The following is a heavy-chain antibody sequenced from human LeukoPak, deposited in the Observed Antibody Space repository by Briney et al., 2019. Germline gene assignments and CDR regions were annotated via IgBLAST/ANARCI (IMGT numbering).Heavy chain of an antibody. CDR3: AKEGIEAAGFDY. CDR2: ISYDGSNK. Sequence: PGRSLRLSCAASGFTFSSYGMHWVRQAPGKGLEWVAVISYDGSNKYYADSVKGRFTISRDNSKNTLYLQMNSLRAEDTAVYYCAKEGIEAAGFDYWGRGTLVTVPS. CDR1: GFTFSSYG. J-gene: IGHJ4*02. V-gene: IGHV3-30*18. D-gene: IGHD6-13*01.